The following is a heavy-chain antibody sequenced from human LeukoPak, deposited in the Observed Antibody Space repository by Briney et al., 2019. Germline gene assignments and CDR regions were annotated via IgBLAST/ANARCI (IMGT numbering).Heavy chain of an antibody. V-gene: IGHV4-34*01. CDR2: INHSGST. CDR3: ARLGYYGSGSYGGFDY. D-gene: IGHD3-10*01. J-gene: IGHJ4*02. CDR1: GGSFSGYY. Sequence: SETLSLTCAVYGGSFSGYYWTWIRQPPGKGLEWIGEINHSGSTDYNPSLKSRVTISVDTSKNQFSLKLSSVTAADTAVYYCARLGYYGSGSYGGFDYWGQGTLVTVSS.